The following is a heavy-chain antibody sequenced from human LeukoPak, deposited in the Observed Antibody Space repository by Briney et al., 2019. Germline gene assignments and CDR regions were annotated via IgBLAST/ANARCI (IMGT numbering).Heavy chain of an antibody. CDR1: GFTFSSYA. D-gene: IGHD1-26*01. Sequence: QPGGSLRLSCAASGFTFSSYAMSWVRQAPGKGLEWVSVIYSGGSTYYADSVKGRFTISRDNSKNTLYLQMNSLRAEDTAVYYCARGSQTSGSYYCFDYWGQGTLVTVSS. V-gene: IGHV3-66*02. CDR3: ARGSQTSGSYYCFDY. CDR2: IYSGGST. J-gene: IGHJ4*02.